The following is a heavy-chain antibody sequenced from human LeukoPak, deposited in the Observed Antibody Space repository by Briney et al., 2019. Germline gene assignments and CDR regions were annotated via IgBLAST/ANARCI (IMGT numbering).Heavy chain of an antibody. J-gene: IGHJ4*02. CDR1: GFTFSDYY. Sequence: GGSLRLSCAASGFTFSDYYMSWIRQAPGKGLEWVSYISSSGSTIHYADSVKGRFTISRDNAKNSLYLQMDSLRAEDTAVYYCARDNGAAPTDYWGQGTLVTVSS. CDR2: ISSSGSTI. D-gene: IGHD6-13*01. V-gene: IGHV3-11*01. CDR3: ARDNGAAPTDY.